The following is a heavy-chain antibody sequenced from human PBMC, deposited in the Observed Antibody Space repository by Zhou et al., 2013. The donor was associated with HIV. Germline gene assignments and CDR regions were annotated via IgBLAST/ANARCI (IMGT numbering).Heavy chain of an antibody. CDR1: GYTFTGYY. D-gene: IGHD2-2*01. CDR2: INPNSGGT. CDR3: ARGPLRYCSSTSCPEGFXY. Sequence: QVQLVQSGAEVKKPGASVKVSCKASGYTFTGYYMHWVRQAPGQGLEWMGWINPNSGGTNYAQKFQGRVTMTRDTSISTAYMELSRLRSDDTAVYYCARGPLRYCSSTSCPEGFXYWGQGTLVTVSS. J-gene: IGHJ4*02. V-gene: IGHV1-2*02.